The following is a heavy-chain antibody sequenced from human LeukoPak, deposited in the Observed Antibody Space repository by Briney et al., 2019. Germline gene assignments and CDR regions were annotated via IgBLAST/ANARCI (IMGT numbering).Heavy chain of an antibody. J-gene: IGHJ4*02. CDR3: AKDLAYGDYVHGY. D-gene: IGHD4-17*01. CDR1: GFTFSGYG. V-gene: IGHV3-30*02. CDR2: IRYDGSNK. Sequence: GSLRLSCAASGFTFSGYGMHWVRQAPGKGLEWVAFIRYDGSNKYYADSVKGRFTISRDNSKSTLYLQMNSLRAEDTAVYYCAKDLAYGDYVHGYWGQGTLVTVSS.